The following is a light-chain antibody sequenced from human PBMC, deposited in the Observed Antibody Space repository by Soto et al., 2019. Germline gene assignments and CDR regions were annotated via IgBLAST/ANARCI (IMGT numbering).Light chain of an antibody. V-gene: IGKV3-11*01. CDR2: DAS. CDR1: QSVRSS. Sequence: EIVLTQSPATLSLSPGERATLSCRASQSVRSSLAWYRHKPGQAPRLLISDASNRATGIPARFSGSGSGTDFTLTIDSLEPEDFAVYYCQQRSNWPLTFGGVTKVEI. CDR3: QQRSNWPLT. J-gene: IGKJ4*01.